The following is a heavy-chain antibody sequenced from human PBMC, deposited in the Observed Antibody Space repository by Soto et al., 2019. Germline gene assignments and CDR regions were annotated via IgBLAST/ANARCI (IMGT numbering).Heavy chain of an antibody. CDR3: ARVDDY. CDR2: INHRGRT. J-gene: IGHJ4*02. V-gene: IGHV4-34*01. Sequence: SSTLSLTWTVCDGSFSGYYWCWLHQTPFKLLEFIWEINHRGRTNYNPSLKSRVTMSVDTSKNQFSLKLNAVTAADPAVYYFARVDDYWGQGILVTVSS. CDR1: DGSFSGYY.